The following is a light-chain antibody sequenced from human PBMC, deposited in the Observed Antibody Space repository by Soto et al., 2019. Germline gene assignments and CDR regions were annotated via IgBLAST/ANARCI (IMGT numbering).Light chain of an antibody. CDR2: GAS. Sequence: LVMTQSPATLSESPGERATLSCRASQSVSSTIAWYPQKPGQAPRPLLYGASTRATGIPARFSGSGSGTEFTLTITSLQCEDFAVYYCPQYNNWPTWTFGQGTKVDIK. J-gene: IGKJ1*01. CDR1: QSVSST. V-gene: IGKV3-15*01. CDR3: PQYNNWPTWT.